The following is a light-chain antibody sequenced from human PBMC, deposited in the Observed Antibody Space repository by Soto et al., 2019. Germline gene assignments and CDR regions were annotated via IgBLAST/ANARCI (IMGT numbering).Light chain of an antibody. V-gene: IGKV3-20*01. CDR1: QSINNNY. Sequence: EVVLTQSPGTLSLSPGERATLSCRGSQSINNNYLAWYQQRPGQAPRLLIYGYSDRATGIPDRFSGSGSGTDFTLTISRLEPEDFAVYYCHHYGSSPPYTFGQGTKLEI. CDR2: GYS. CDR3: HHYGSSPPYT. J-gene: IGKJ2*01.